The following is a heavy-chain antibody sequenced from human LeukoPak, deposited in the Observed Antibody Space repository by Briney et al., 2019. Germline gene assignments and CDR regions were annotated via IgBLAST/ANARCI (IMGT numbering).Heavy chain of an antibody. CDR3: AKDLRRGYSYGFFDY. D-gene: IGHD5-18*01. J-gene: IGHJ4*02. CDR2: ISWDDGNT. V-gene: IGHV3-43*01. Sequence: TGGSLRLSCAASGFTFSSYAMHWVRQAPGKGLEWVSLISWDDGNTYYADSVKGRFTISRDNSKNSLYLQMNSLRTEDTALYYCAKDLRRGYSYGFFDYWGQGTLVTVSS. CDR1: GFTFSSYA.